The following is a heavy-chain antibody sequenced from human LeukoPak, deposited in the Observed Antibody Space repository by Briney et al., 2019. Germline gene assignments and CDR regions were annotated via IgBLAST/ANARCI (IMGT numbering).Heavy chain of an antibody. J-gene: IGHJ4*02. CDR3: AKSSYYASSGYYREYYFDY. CDR1: GFTFSSYA. Sequence: PGGSLRLSCAASGFTFSSYAMSWVRQAPGKGLEWVSAISGGGGSTHYADSVKGRFTISRDNSKNTLYLQMSSLRAGDTAVYYCAKSSYYASSGYYREYYFDYWGQGTLVTVSS. CDR2: ISGGGGST. D-gene: IGHD3-22*01. V-gene: IGHV3-23*01.